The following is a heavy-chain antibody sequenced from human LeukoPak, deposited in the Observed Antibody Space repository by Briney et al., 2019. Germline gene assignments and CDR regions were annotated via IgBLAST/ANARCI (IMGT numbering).Heavy chain of an antibody. CDR3: ARDGILGAVAGMFGY. CDR1: GYSFTSYW. Sequence: GESLKISCKGSGYSFTSYWIGWVRQMPGKGLECMGIIYPGDSDTRYSPSFQGQVTISADKSISTAYLQWNSLKASDTAMYYCARDGILGAVAGMFGYWGQGTLVTVSS. D-gene: IGHD6-19*01. J-gene: IGHJ4*02. CDR2: IYPGDSDT. V-gene: IGHV5-51*01.